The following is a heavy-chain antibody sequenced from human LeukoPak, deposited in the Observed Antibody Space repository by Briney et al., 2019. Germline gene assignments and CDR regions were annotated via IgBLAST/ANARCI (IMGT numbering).Heavy chain of an antibody. Sequence: PGGSLRLSCTASGFTFGDYALTWFRQDPGKGLEWVGFIRSKAYGGTTQYAASVRGRFIISRDDSKSIAYLQMNSLKIEDTAVYYCTRGGPPWCFDYWGQGTLVTVSS. CDR2: IRSKAYGGTT. J-gene: IGHJ4*02. CDR1: GFTFGDYA. CDR3: TRGGPPWCFDY. D-gene: IGHD2-8*01. V-gene: IGHV3-49*03.